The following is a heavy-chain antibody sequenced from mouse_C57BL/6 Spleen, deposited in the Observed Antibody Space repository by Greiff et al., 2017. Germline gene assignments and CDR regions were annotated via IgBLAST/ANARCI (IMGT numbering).Heavy chain of an antibody. V-gene: IGHV1-64*01. D-gene: IGHD1-1*01. Sequence: VQLQQPGAELVKPGASVKLSCKASGYTFTSSWMHWVKQRPGQGLEWIGMIHPNSGSTNYNEKFKSKATLTVDKSSSTAYMQLSSLTSEDSAVYYCARGGFITTVGMDYWGQGTSVTVSS. CDR1: GYTFTSSW. CDR2: IHPNSGST. J-gene: IGHJ4*01. CDR3: ARGGFITTVGMDY.